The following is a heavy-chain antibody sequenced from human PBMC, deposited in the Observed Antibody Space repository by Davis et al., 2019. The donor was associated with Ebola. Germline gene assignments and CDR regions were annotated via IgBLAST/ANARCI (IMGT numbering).Heavy chain of an antibody. Sequence: ASVKVSCKASGYSFIGYGMSWVRQAPGQGLEWMGWINVYKGDTKYAQKVQGRLTMTTDASTSTAYMELRSLRSDDTAVYYCVRDPPGAGMYEAHVFDVWGQGTMVTVSS. J-gene: IGHJ3*01. V-gene: IGHV1-18*04. CDR1: GYSFIGYG. CDR2: INVYKGDT. CDR3: VRDPPGAGMYEAHVFDV. D-gene: IGHD2-8*01.